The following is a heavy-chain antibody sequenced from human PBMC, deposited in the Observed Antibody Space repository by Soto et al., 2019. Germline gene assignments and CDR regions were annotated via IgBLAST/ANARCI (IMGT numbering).Heavy chain of an antibody. CDR1: GFTVSSNY. CDR2: IYSGGST. CDR3: ARLHASRPS. J-gene: IGHJ5*02. D-gene: IGHD2-8*01. V-gene: IGHV3-53*01. Sequence: GGSPKLSCSASGFTVSSNYMILVRHVPGKGLEWVSVIYSGGSTYYADSVKGRFTISRDNSNNTLYLQMNSLRAEDTAVYYCARLHASRPSWGQGTLVTVSS.